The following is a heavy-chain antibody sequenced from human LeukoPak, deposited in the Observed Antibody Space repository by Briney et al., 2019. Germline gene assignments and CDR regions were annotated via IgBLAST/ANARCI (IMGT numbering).Heavy chain of an antibody. Sequence: SETLSLTCTVSGGSISSSSYYWGWIRQPPGKGLEWIGSIYYSGSTYYNPSLKSRVTISVDTSKNQFSLKLSSVTAADTAVYYCARGDRILEWFLFDYWGQGTLVTVSS. J-gene: IGHJ4*02. CDR3: ARGDRILEWFLFDY. CDR2: IYYSGST. V-gene: IGHV4-39*07. D-gene: IGHD3-3*01. CDR1: GGSISSSSYY.